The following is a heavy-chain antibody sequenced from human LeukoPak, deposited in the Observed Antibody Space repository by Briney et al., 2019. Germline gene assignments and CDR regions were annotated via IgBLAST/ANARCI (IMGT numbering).Heavy chain of an antibody. Sequence: GGSLRLSCAASGYTFSSYAMSWVRQAPGKGLEWVSAISGSGGSTYYADSVKGRFTISRDNSKNTLYLQMNSLRAEDTAVYYCAEPEGGYYDIRPDWGQGTLVTVSS. CDR1: GYTFSSYA. V-gene: IGHV3-23*01. CDR2: ISGSGGST. J-gene: IGHJ4*02. CDR3: AEPEGGYYDIRPD. D-gene: IGHD3-22*01.